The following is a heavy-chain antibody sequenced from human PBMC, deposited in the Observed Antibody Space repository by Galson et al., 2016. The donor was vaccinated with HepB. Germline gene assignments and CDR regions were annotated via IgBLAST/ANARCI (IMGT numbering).Heavy chain of an antibody. CDR1: GFTFNNYA. V-gene: IGHV3-23*01. D-gene: IGHD1-26*01. Sequence: SLRLSCAASGFTFNNYAMSWVRQAPGKGLECVSVVSGSSSTTYYADSVKGRFTISKDNSRNTLYLQMNTLRAEDTAIYYCAKGRVGIPTSALDYWGQGTLVTVSS. J-gene: IGHJ4*02. CDR3: AKGRVGIPTSALDY. CDR2: VSGSSSTT.